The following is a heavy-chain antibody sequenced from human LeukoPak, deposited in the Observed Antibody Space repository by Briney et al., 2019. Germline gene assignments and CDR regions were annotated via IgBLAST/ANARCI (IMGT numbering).Heavy chain of an antibody. CDR2: IRHDGSHK. V-gene: IGHV3-30*02. J-gene: IGHJ4*02. D-gene: IGHD5-24*01. Sequence: GGSLRLSCAAPGFTFSNYGMHWVRQAPGKGLEWVTFIRHDGSHKSYADSVKGRFTISRDNSKNTLYLQMNNLRAEDTAVYYCALMRDGYTQWGQGTLVTVSS. CDR3: ALMRDGYTQ. CDR1: GFTFSNYG.